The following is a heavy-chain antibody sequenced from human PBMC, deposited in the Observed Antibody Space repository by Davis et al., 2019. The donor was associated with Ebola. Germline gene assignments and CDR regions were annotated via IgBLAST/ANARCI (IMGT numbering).Heavy chain of an antibody. CDR3: ARRLMDIVVVPAAQPFDI. CDR1: GYSFTSYW. D-gene: IGHD2-2*03. V-gene: IGHV5-51*01. Sequence: PGGSLRLSCKGSGYSFTSYWIGWVRQMPGKGLEWMGIIYPGDSDTRYSPSFQGQVTISADKSISTAYLQWSSLKASDTAMYYCARRLMDIVVVPAAQPFDIWGQGTMVTVSS. J-gene: IGHJ3*02. CDR2: IYPGDSDT.